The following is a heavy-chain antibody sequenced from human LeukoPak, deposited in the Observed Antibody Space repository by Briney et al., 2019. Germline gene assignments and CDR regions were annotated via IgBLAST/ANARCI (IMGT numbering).Heavy chain of an antibody. CDR1: GYTFTGYY. V-gene: IGHV1-2*02. J-gene: IGHJ5*02. CDR2: INPNSGGT. Sequence: ASVEVSCKASGYTFTGYYMHWVRQAPGQGLEWMGWINPNSGGTNYAQKFQGRVTMTRDTSISTAYMELSRLRSDDTAVYYCARDSDYGDGFDPWGQGTLVTVSS. CDR3: ARDSDYGDGFDP. D-gene: IGHD4-17*01.